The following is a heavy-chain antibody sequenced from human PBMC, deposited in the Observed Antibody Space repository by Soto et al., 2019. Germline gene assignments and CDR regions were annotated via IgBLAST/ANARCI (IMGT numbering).Heavy chain of an antibody. CDR2: ISSSSTI. CDR1: GFTFSKYS. J-gene: IGHJ4*02. Sequence: EVQLVESGGGLVQPGGSLRLSCAASGFTFSKYSMNWVRQAPGKGLEWVSYISSSSTIYYADSVKGRFTISRDNAKNSLYLQMNSLRDEDTAVYYCARDGWTARPNFDYWGQGTLVTVSS. CDR3: ARDGWTARPNFDY. D-gene: IGHD2-21*02. V-gene: IGHV3-48*02.